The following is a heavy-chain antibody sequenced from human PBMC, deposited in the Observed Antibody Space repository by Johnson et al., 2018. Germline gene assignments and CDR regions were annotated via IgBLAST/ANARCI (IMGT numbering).Heavy chain of an antibody. V-gene: IGHV4-59*01. CDR2: IYSSGST. CDR3: GITMVRRVSYYYYMDV. Sequence: QVQLQESGPGLVKXSETLSLXCTVSGGSISSYYWSWIRQPPGTGLEWIGYIYSSGSTNYNPSLKGRVTLSGDTSKNQFGLRLLSVTAADPAVYCSGITMVRRVSYYYYMDVWGKGTTVTVSS. CDR1: GGSISSYY. D-gene: IGHD3-10*01. J-gene: IGHJ6*03.